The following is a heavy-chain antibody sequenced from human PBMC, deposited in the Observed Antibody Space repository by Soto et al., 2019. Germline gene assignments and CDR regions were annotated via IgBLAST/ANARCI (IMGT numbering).Heavy chain of an antibody. CDR2: IYYSGST. D-gene: IGHD6-19*01. V-gene: IGHV4-39*01. J-gene: IGHJ3*02. Sequence: SETLSLTCTVSGGSVSSSGYYWGLIRQPPGKGLEWIGSIYYSGSTYYNPSLKSRVTISVDTSKNQFSLKLSSVTAADTAVYYCARQSSSGWYMDAFDIWGQGTMVTVSS. CDR1: GGSVSSSGYY. CDR3: ARQSSSGWYMDAFDI.